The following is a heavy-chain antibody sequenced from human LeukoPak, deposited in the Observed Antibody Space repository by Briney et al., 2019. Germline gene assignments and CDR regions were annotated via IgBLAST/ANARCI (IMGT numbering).Heavy chain of an antibody. CDR1: GFTFSSYS. D-gene: IGHD6-19*01. J-gene: IGHJ4*02. Sequence: GSLRLSCAASGFTFSSYSMNWVRQAPGKGLEWVSYISSSSSTIYYADSVKGRFTISRDNSKNTLYLQMNSLRAEDTAVYYCAKDGYSSGCFDYWGQGTLVTVSS. V-gene: IGHV3-48*01. CDR2: ISSSSSTI. CDR3: AKDGYSSGCFDY.